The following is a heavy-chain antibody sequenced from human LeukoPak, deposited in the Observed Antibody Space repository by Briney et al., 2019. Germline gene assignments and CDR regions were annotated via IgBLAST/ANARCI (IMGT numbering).Heavy chain of an antibody. Sequence: SETLSLTCTVSGGCISSSSYYWGWIRQPPGKGLEWIGSIYYSGSTYYNPSLKSRVTISVDTSKNQFSLKLSSVTAADTAVYYCARQIEGLRYFDWLYNWFDPWGQGTLVTVSS. D-gene: IGHD3-9*01. J-gene: IGHJ5*02. CDR2: IYYSGST. CDR1: GGCISSSSYY. CDR3: ARQIEGLRYFDWLYNWFDP. V-gene: IGHV4-39*01.